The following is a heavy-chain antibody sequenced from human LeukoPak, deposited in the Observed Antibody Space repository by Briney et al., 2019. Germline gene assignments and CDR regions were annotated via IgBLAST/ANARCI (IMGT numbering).Heavy chain of an antibody. J-gene: IGHJ6*04. V-gene: IGHV6-1*01. CDR1: GDSVSSNSAA. CDR3: ARGYDILTGYYVDYYYYGMDV. D-gene: IGHD3-9*01. CDR2: TYYRSKWYN. Sequence: SQTLPLTCAISGDSVSSNSAAWNWIRQSPSRGLEWLGRTYYRSKWYNDYAVKSRITINPDTSKNQFSLQLNSVTPEDTAVYYCARGYDILTGYYVDYYYYGMDVWGKGTTVTVSS.